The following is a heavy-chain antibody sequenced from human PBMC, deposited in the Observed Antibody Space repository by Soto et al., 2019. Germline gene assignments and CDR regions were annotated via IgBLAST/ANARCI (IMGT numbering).Heavy chain of an antibody. CDR1: GYSFTSYW. Sequence: GESLKISCKGSGYSFTSYWIGWVRQMPGKGLEWMGIIYPGDSDTRYSPSFQGQVTISADKSISTAYLQWSSLKASDTAMYYCARSGLYDFWSGYSDFDYWGQGTLVTVSS. D-gene: IGHD3-3*01. CDR3: ARSGLYDFWSGYSDFDY. CDR2: IYPGDSDT. V-gene: IGHV5-51*01. J-gene: IGHJ4*02.